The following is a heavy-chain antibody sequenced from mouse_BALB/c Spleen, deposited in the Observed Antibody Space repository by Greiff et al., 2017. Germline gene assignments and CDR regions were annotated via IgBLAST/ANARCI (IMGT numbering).Heavy chain of an antibody. CDR3: ARGGVRRAWFAY. J-gene: IGHJ3*01. D-gene: IGHD2-14*01. Sequence: FTISRDNAKNTLYLEMSSLRSEDTAMYYCARGGVRRAWFAYWGQGTLVTVSA. V-gene: IGHV5-9-4*01.